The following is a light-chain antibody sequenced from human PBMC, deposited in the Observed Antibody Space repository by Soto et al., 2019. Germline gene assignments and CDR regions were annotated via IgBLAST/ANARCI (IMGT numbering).Light chain of an antibody. CDR2: DAF. V-gene: IGKV3-11*01. J-gene: IGKJ3*01. CDR3: QHRSNWLGT. CDR1: QSVGSF. Sequence: EIVLTQSPATLSLSPGERATLSCRASQSVGSFLAWYQQKSGQTPRLLIYDAFNRAPGIPARFGGSGSGTDFTLTISSLEPEDFAVYYCQHRSNWLGTFGPGTKVDIK.